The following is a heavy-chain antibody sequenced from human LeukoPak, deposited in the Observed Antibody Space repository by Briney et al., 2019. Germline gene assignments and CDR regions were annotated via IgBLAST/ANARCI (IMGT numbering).Heavy chain of an antibody. D-gene: IGHD2-8*01. CDR1: GFTFSSYG. V-gene: IGHV3-23*01. Sequence: GGSLRLPCVASGFTFSSYGMSWVRQAPGKGLEWVSAISGSGGSTYYADSVKGRFTISRDNSKNTLYLQMNSLRAEDTAVYYCAKDQWGLLDYWGQGTLVTVSS. CDR2: ISGSGGST. CDR3: AKDQWGLLDY. J-gene: IGHJ4*02.